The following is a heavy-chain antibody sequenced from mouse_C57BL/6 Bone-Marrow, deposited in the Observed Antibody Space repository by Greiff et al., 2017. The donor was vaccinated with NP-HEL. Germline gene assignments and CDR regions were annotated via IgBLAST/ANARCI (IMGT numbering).Heavy chain of an antibody. CDR3: ARSPGAMDY. CDR2: IYPGGGYT. CDR1: GYTFTNYW. V-gene: IGHV1-63*01. J-gene: IGHJ4*01. Sequence: QVQLKESGAELVRPGTSVKMSCKASGYTFTNYWIGWAKQRPGHGLEWIGDIYPGGGYTNYNEKFKGKATLTADKSSSTAYMQFSSLTSEDSAIYYCARSPGAMDYWGQGTSVTVSS.